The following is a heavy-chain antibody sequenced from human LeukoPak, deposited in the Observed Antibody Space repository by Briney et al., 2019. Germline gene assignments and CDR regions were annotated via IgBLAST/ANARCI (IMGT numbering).Heavy chain of an antibody. Sequence: GASVKVSCKASGYTFTSYGISWVRQAPGQGLEWMGWISAYNGNTNYAQKLQGRVTMTTDTSTSTAYMELRSLRSDDTAVYYCARDLVVLGVHITMVRGVIRFDIWGQGTMVTVSS. CDR2: ISAYNGNT. J-gene: IGHJ3*02. D-gene: IGHD3-10*01. CDR1: GYTFTSYG. CDR3: ARDLVVLGVHITMVRGVIRFDI. V-gene: IGHV1-18*01.